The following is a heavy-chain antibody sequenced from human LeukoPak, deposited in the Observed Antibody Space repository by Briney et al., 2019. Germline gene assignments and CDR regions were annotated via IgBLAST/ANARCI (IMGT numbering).Heavy chain of an antibody. D-gene: IGHD3-22*01. V-gene: IGHV4-30-4*01. CDR3: ARDSSGYSGVDY. CDR1: GGSINSGDYY. CDR2: IYYSGST. J-gene: IGHJ4*02. Sequence: SQTLSLTCTVSGGSINSGDYYWSWLRQPPGKGLEWIGYIYYSGSTYYNPSLKSRVTISVDTSKNQFSLRLTSVTDADTAVYYCARDSSGYSGVDYWGQGTLVTVSS.